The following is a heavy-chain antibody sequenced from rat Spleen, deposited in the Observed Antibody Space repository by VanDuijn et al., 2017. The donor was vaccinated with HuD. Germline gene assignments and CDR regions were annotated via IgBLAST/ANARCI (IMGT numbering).Heavy chain of an antibody. V-gene: IGHV5-20*01. CDR3: TREHTTGIPPFDY. J-gene: IGHJ2*01. Sequence: VQVKESGPGLVQPSQTLSLTCTVSGFSLTSNGVSWVRQPPGKGLEWVASISYDGGSTYYRDSVKGRFTISRDNAKSTLYLQMNSLRSEDTATYYCTREHTTGIPPFDYWGQGVMVTVSS. D-gene: IGHD1-9*01. CDR1: GFSLTSNG. CDR2: ISYDGGST.